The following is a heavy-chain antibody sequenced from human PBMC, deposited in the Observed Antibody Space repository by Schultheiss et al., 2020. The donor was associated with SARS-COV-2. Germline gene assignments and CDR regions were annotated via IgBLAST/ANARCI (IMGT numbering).Heavy chain of an antibody. CDR3: ARDLYGDHAFDI. V-gene: IGHV1-58*01. D-gene: IGHD4-17*01. CDR2: IVVGSGNT. CDR1: GFTFTSSA. Sequence: SVKVSCKASGFTFTSSAVQWVRQARGQRLEWIGWIVVGSGNTNYAQKFQERVTMTTDTSTSTAYMELRSLRSDDTAVYYCARDLYGDHAFDIWGQGTMVTVSS. J-gene: IGHJ3*02.